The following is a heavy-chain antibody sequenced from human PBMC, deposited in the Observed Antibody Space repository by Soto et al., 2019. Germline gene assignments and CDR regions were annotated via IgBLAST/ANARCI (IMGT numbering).Heavy chain of an antibody. CDR1: GFTFADNA. J-gene: IGHJ6*02. CDR2: IRGKTYGGAT. CDR3: TRAGIDRTGTTHYYYGMDV. V-gene: IGHV3-49*04. Sequence: GGSLRLSCSGSGFTFADNAVSWVRQAPGKGLEWVGFIRGKTYGGATDYAASVKGRFTFSRDDSKSIAYLQMNGLKTEDTAVYYCTRAGIDRTGTTHYYYGMDVWGQGTTVTVSS. D-gene: IGHD1-1*01.